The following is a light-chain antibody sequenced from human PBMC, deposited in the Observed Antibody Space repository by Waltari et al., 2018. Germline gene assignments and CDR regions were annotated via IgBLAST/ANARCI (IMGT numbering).Light chain of an antibody. CDR3: GTWDTSLSAKV. V-gene: IGLV1-51*02. CDR2: END. Sequence: QSVLTQPPSVSAAPGQKVTISCSGSSSNIGNNYVSWYQQFPGTAPKLLLYENDKRPSGIPDQFSGSKSGTSATLGITGLQTGDEADYYCGTWDTSLSAKVFGGGTKLTVL. CDR1: SSNIGNNY. J-gene: IGLJ3*02.